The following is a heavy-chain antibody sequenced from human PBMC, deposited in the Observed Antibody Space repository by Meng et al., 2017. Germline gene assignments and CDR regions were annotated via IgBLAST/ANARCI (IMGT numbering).Heavy chain of an antibody. V-gene: IGHV1-8*03. CDR1: GYTFTSYD. J-gene: IGHJ5*02. CDR2: MNPNSGNT. D-gene: IGHD3-10*01. Sequence: QGQRVQSGADVKKPGASVKVSCKASGYTFTSYDINWVRQATGQGLEWMGWMNPNSGNTGYAQKFQGRVTITRNTSISTAYMELSSLRSEDTAVYYCARGYYGSGLFDPWGQGTLVTVSS. CDR3: ARGYYGSGLFDP.